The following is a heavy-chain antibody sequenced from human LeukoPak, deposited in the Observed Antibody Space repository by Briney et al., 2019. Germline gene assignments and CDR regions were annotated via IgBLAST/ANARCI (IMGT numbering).Heavy chain of an antibody. CDR2: ISAYNGNT. CDR1: GYTFTSYG. D-gene: IGHD3-10*01. CDR3: ASRVSDYGSGSFESDAFDI. V-gene: IGHV1-18*01. Sequence: GASVRVSCKVSGYTFTSYGISWVRQAPGQGLEWMGWISAYNGNTNYAQKLQGRVTMTTDTSTSTAYMELRSLRSDDTAVYYCASRVSDYGSGSFESDAFDIWGQGTMVTVSS. J-gene: IGHJ3*02.